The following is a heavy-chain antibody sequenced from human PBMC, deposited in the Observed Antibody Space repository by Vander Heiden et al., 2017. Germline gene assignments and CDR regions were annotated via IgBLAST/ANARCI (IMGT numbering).Heavy chain of an antibody. Sequence: EVQLVESGGGLVQPGGSLRLSCAASGLTFSSYWMHWVRQAPGKGLVWVSGINRDGSSTSYADSVKGRFTISRDNAKNTLYLQMNSLRAEDTAVYYCARTVELLYYFDYWGQGTLVTVSS. D-gene: IGHD1-7*01. V-gene: IGHV3-74*01. CDR3: ARTVELLYYFDY. CDR2: INRDGSST. CDR1: GLTFSSYW. J-gene: IGHJ4*02.